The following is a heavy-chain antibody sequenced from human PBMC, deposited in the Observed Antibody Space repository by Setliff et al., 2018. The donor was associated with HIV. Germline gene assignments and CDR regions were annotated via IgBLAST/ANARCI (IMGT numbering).Heavy chain of an antibody. CDR1: GYTFTSYG. Sequence: GASVKVSCKASGYTFTSYGVSWVRQAPGQGLEWMGWISGYSGNTNYAQNLQGRVTMTIDTSTSTAYMELSRLRSDDTAVYYCARDRGGWELLSIWGQGTLVTVSS. J-gene: IGHJ4*02. CDR3: ARDRGGWELLSI. CDR2: ISGYSGNT. V-gene: IGHV1-18*01. D-gene: IGHD2-15*01.